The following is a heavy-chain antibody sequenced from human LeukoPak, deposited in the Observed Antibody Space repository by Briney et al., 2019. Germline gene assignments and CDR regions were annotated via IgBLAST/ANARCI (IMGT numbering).Heavy chain of an antibody. Sequence: GRSLRLSCAASGFTFSSYAMSWVRQAPGKRMEWVSVITGSGANTYYADSVKGRFTISRDNSKNTVYLQMNSLRAEDTAVYYCAKGTEAYCSGAICYPFVYWGQGTLVTVSS. D-gene: IGHD2-15*01. CDR1: GFTFSSYA. V-gene: IGHV3-23*01. J-gene: IGHJ4*02. CDR3: AKGTEAYCSGAICYPFVY. CDR2: ITGSGANT.